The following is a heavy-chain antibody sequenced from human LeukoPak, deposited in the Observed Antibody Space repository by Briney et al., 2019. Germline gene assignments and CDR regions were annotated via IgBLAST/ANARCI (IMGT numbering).Heavy chain of an antibody. CDR3: AKSNFDCSSTSCYSGFDY. CDR2: ISGSGGST. V-gene: IGHV3-23*01. J-gene: IGHJ4*02. D-gene: IGHD2-2*01. Sequence: PGGSLRLSCAASGFTFSSYAMSWVRQAPGKGLEWVSAISGSGGSTYYADSVKGRFTISRDNSMNTLYLQMNSLRAEDTAVYYCAKSNFDCSSTSCYSGFDYWGQGTLVTVSS. CDR1: GFTFSSYA.